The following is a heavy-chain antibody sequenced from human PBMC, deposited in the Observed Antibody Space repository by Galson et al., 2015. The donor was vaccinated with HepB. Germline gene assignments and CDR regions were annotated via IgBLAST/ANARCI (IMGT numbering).Heavy chain of an antibody. CDR2: IRVSNGNT. D-gene: IGHD1-26*01. CDR3: ARDDLIVGANPDY. CDR1: GYTFTDYY. Sequence: SVKVSCKASGYTFTDYYMHWVRQAPGQGLEWMGWIRVSNGNTTYAQKFQDRVTMTADRSTRTAYMEVTSLRSEDTAIYYCARDDLIVGANPDYWGQGTLVIVSS. V-gene: IGHV1-18*04. J-gene: IGHJ4*02.